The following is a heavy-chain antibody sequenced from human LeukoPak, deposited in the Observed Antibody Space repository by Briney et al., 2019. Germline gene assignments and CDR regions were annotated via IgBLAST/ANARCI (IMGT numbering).Heavy chain of an antibody. CDR1: GGTFSSYA. CDR3: ARDSGNYGDYVLGDY. J-gene: IGHJ4*02. D-gene: IGHD4-17*01. V-gene: IGHV1-69*05. Sequence: SVKVSCKASGGTFSSYAISWVRQAPGQGLEWMGGIIPIFGTANYAQKFQGRVTITTDESTSTAYMELSSLRSVDTAVYYCARDSGNYGDYVLGDYWGQGTLVTVSS. CDR2: IIPIFGTA.